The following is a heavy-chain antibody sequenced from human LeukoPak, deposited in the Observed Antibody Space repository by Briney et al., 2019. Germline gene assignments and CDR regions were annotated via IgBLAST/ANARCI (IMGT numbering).Heavy chain of an antibody. V-gene: IGHV4-34*01. J-gene: IGHJ4*02. CDR1: GGSFSGYY. CDR2: INHSGST. D-gene: IGHD3-10*01. CDR3: ARVEWFGEIDY. Sequence: SETLSLTCAVYGGSFSGYYWSWIRQPPGKGLEWIGEINHSGSTYYNPSLKSRVTISVDRSKNQFSLKLSSVTAADTAVYYCARVEWFGEIDYWGQGTLVTVSS.